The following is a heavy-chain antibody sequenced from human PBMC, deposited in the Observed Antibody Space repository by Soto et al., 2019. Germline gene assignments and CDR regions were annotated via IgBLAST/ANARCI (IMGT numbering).Heavy chain of an antibody. CDR2: IYYSGST. Sequence: SETLSLTCTVSGGSISSGGYYWSWIRQHPGKGLEWIGYIYYSGSTYYNPSLKSRVTISVDTSKNQFSLKLSSVTAADTAVYYCATDGHTAKGPFDYWGQGTLVTVSS. CDR3: ATDGHTAKGPFDY. D-gene: IGHD5-18*01. J-gene: IGHJ4*02. CDR1: GGSISSGGYY. V-gene: IGHV4-31*03.